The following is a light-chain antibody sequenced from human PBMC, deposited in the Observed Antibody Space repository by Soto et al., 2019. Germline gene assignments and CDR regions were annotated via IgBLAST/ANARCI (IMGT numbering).Light chain of an antibody. J-gene: IGKJ1*01. CDR2: GAS. V-gene: IGKV3-20*01. CDR1: QSVSRH. Sequence: EIVLTQSPATVSLSPGERATLSCRASQSVSRHLAWYQQKPGQAPRLLFFGASIRATGIPDRFSGSGSGTDFTLTISRLEPEDFAVYYCHQYGSSPGTFGQGTKVDIK. CDR3: HQYGSSPGT.